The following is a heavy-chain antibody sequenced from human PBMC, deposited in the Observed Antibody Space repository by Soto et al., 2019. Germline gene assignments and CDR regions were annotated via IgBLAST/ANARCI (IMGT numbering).Heavy chain of an antibody. D-gene: IGHD3-10*01. CDR2: ISGGSSVT. CDR3: AKVLSKNYYYPFDF. J-gene: IGHJ4*02. Sequence: GGSLRLSCTASGFTFSDYAMTWVRQAPGKGLEWVSTISGGSSVTYYGDSVKGRFTISRDNAKKTLFLQLNRLSAEDTATYYCAKVLSKNYYYPFDFWGQGTQVTVSS. V-gene: IGHV3-23*01. CDR1: GFTFSDYA.